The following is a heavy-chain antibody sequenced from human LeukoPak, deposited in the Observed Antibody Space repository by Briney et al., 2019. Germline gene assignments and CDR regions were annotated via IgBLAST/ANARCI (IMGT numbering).Heavy chain of an antibody. J-gene: IGHJ4*02. CDR3: ARLLAYSASADY. D-gene: IGHD3-10*01. CDR1: GYSISSGYY. V-gene: IGHV4-38-2*02. Sequence: SETLSLTCTVSGYSISSGYYWGWIRQPPGKGLEWIGTIYHSGSTYYNASLKSRITISVDTSNNHFSLKLNFVTAADTAVYYCARLLAYSASADYWGQGTLVTVSS. CDR2: IYHSGST.